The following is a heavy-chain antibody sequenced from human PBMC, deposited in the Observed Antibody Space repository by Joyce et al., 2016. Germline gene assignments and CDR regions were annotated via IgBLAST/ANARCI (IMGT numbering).Heavy chain of an antibody. CDR1: GLNVSSSD. D-gene: IGHD3-3*01. J-gene: IGHJ4*02. CDR2: LYSGGST. CDR3: ANAILRLYYFDS. V-gene: IGHV3-53*01. Sequence: EVQLVESGGGLIHPGGSLSLSCTVSGLNVSSSDISWVRQAPGKGLEWVSILYSGGSTFHADAVGGRFTIASDNSKNTVYLQMNSLTVADTAVYYCANAILRLYYFDSWGQGTLVTVSS.